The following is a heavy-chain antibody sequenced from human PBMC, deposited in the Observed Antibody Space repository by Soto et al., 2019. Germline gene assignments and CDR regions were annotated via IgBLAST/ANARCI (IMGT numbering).Heavy chain of an antibody. CDR1: GGSFRSFS. CDR3: ARGWGHSVSSGYYMYFDD. J-gene: IGHJ4*02. V-gene: IGHV1-69*01. D-gene: IGHD3-22*01. Sequence: QVQLVQSGAEVKKPGSSVKLSCKASGGSFRSFSITWMRKAPRQGLEWMGGTIPNVGTANYAQRLQDRLTLTADEMTRTAYMELSGLRSDDTAGYFCARGWGHSVSSGYYMYFDDWGQGTPVTVSS. CDR2: TIPNVGTA.